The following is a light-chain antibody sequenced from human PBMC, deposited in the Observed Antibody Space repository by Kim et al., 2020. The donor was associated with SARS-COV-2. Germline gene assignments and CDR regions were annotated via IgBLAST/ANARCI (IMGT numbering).Light chain of an antibody. CDR1: HSNIGRNY. CDR2: RDN. Sequence: GQRVTISCSGSHSNIGRNYVYWYQQLPGTAPKLLIYRDNQRPSGVPDRFSGSKSGTSASLAISGLRSEDEADYYCTAWDDSLSGRVFGGGTQLTVL. V-gene: IGLV1-47*01. J-gene: IGLJ3*02. CDR3: TAWDDSLSGRV.